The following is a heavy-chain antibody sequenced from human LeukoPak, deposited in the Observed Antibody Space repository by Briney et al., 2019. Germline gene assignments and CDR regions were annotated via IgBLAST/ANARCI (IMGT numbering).Heavy chain of an antibody. CDR3: ARETPGNWNTLDY. D-gene: IGHD1/OR15-1a*01. Sequence: GGSLRLSCAASGSTFSSYSMNWVRQAPGKGLELVSSISSSSSYIYYADSVKGRFTISRDNAKNSLYLQMNSLRAEDTAVYYCARETPGNWNTLDYWGQGTLVTVSS. CDR2: ISSSSSYI. J-gene: IGHJ4*02. V-gene: IGHV3-21*01. CDR1: GSTFSSYS.